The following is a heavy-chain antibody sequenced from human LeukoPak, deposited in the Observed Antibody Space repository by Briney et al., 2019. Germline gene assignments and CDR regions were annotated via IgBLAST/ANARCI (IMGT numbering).Heavy chain of an antibody. V-gene: IGHV4-34*01. CDR3: ARVNYDFWSGYYSPVGYYFDY. J-gene: IGHJ4*02. Sequence: KPSETLSLTCAVYGGSFSGYYWSWIRQPPGKGLEWIGEINHSGSTNYNPSLKSRVTISVDTSKNQFSLKLSSVTAADTAVYYCARVNYDFWSGYYSPVGYYFDYWGQGTLVTVSS. CDR1: GGSFSGYY. D-gene: IGHD3-3*01. CDR2: INHSGST.